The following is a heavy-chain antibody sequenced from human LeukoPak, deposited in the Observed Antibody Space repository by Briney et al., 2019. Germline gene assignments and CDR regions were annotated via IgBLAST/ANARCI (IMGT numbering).Heavy chain of an antibody. V-gene: IGHV4-4*09. CDR1: GGSISSYY. CDR2: IYTSGST. CDR3: ARHGGYYSDYFDY. J-gene: IGHJ4*02. Sequence: PSETLCLTCTVSGGSISSYYWSWIRQPPGKGLEWIGYIYTSGSTNYNPSLKSRVTISVDTSKNQFSLKLSSVTAADTAVYYCARHGGYYSDYFDYWGQGTLVTVSS. D-gene: IGHD3-22*01.